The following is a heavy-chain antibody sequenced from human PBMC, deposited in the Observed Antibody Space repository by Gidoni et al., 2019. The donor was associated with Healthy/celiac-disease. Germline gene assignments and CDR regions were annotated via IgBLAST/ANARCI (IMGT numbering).Heavy chain of an antibody. Sequence: EVQLVESGGGLVKSGGSVRLACAASGFTLGSYSRNCVRQATGKGLEWVSSIMISSIYIYYADSVKGRFTISRDNAKNSLFLQINSLRAEDTAVFYCARCPRAAGTDYWGQGTLVTVSS. CDR1: GFTLGSYS. J-gene: IGHJ4*02. V-gene: IGHV3-21*01. CDR2: IMISSIYI. CDR3: ARCPRAAGTDY. D-gene: IGHD6-13*01.